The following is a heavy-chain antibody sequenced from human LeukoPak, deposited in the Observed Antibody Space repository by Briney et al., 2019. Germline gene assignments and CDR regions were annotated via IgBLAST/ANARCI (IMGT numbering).Heavy chain of an antibody. V-gene: IGHV4-59*08. D-gene: IGHD2-2*01. J-gene: IGHJ4*02. CDR3: ARQTDTGIIYAGGYLDC. CDR2: ISYSGST. Sequence: SETLSLTCSVSGASIRSFSWTWIRQPPGKEMEWIGYISYSGSTHYNPSLESRVSISVDASRNQFSLKLSSLTAEDTAVYFCARQTDTGIIYAGGYLDCWGQGTLVSVSS. CDR1: GASIRSFS.